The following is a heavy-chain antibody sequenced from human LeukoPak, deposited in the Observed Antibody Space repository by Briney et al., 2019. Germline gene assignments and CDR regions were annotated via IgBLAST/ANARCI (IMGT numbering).Heavy chain of an antibody. J-gene: IGHJ4*02. V-gene: IGHV3-23*01. Sequence: GGSLRLSCAASGFTFSSYGMHWVRQAPGKGLEWVSTISGGGGSRFYADSVKGRFTISRDNSKNTLYLQMNSLRAEDTAVYYCAKDVRITTIVVVITSFDYWGQGTLVTVSS. CDR3: AKDVRITTIVVVITSFDY. D-gene: IGHD3-22*01. CDR1: GFTFSSYG. CDR2: ISGGGGSR.